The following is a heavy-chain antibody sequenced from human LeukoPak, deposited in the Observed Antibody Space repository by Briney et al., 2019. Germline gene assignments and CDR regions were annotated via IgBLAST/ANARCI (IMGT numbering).Heavy chain of an antibody. J-gene: IGHJ4*02. V-gene: IGHV4-39*07. D-gene: IGHD1-26*01. CDR3: ARDRRMGAAYYVDY. CDR1: GGSISSSSYY. CDR2: IYYSGST. Sequence: SETLSLTCTVSGGSISSSSYYWGWIRQPPGKGLEWIGSIYYSGSTNYNPSLKSRVTISVDTSKNQFSLKLSSVTAADTAVYYCARDRRMGAAYYVDYWGQGTLVTVSS.